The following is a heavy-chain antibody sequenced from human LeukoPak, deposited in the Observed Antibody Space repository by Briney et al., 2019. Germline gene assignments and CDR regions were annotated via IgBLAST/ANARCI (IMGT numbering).Heavy chain of an antibody. CDR2: IYPGDSDT. J-gene: IGHJ4*02. CDR1: GYSFSSDW. D-gene: IGHD5-24*01. V-gene: IGHV5-51*01. CDR3: ARQSRDGYNYIDC. Sequence: GESLKISCKGSGYSFSSDWIGWVRQMPGKGLEWMGIIYPGDSDTRYSPSFQGQVTISVDKSISTAYLQWSSLKASDTAMYYCARQSRDGYNYIDCWGQGTLVTVSS.